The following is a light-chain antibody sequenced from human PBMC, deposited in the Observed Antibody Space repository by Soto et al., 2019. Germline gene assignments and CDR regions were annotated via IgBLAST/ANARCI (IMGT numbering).Light chain of an antibody. V-gene: IGLV1-47*01. CDR2: HNY. J-gene: IGLJ1*01. Sequence: QSALTQPPSASGTPGQRVTISCPGSSSNIGSDFVYWYQQLPGTAPKLLIYHNYQRPSGVPDRFSGSKSGTSGSLAISDLRSEDEGDYYCSAWDDSLSVYVFGAGTKLTVL. CDR3: SAWDDSLSVYV. CDR1: SSNIGSDF.